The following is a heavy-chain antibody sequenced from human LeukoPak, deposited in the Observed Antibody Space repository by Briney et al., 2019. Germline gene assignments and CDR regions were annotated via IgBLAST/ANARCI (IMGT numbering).Heavy chain of an antibody. Sequence: GRSLRLSCAASGFTFSSYGIHWVRQAPGKGLEWVAVISYDGSNKYYADSVKGRFTISRDNAKNSLYLQMNSLRAEDTAVYYCARAYDNSGYSRDPTDYWGQGTLVTVSS. V-gene: IGHV3-30*03. J-gene: IGHJ4*02. D-gene: IGHD3-22*01. CDR1: GFTFSSYG. CDR3: ARAYDNSGYSRDPTDY. CDR2: ISYDGSNK.